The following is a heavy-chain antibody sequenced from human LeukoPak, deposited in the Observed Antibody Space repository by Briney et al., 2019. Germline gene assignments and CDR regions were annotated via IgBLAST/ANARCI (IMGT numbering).Heavy chain of an antibody. Sequence: GGSLRLSCAASGFNFSIYGMHWVRQAPGKGLEWVTFVRYRQSATVYADSVQGRFAISRDNSKNTVYLQMNSLRVEDTALYFCVKDQGECPGSRCYLRFLEYWGQGTLVIVSS. CDR3: VKDQGECPGSRCYLRFLEY. CDR1: GFNFSIYG. V-gene: IGHV3-30*02. CDR2: VRYRQSAT. D-gene: IGHD3-3*01. J-gene: IGHJ4*02.